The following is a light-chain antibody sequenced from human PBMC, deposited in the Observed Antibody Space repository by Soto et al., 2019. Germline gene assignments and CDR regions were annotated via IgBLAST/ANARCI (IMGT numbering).Light chain of an antibody. V-gene: IGKV3-20*01. CDR1: QSVASSY. J-gene: IGKJ1*01. CDR3: HHFGSLPET. Sequence: VLTQSPGTLSLSPGERVTLSCRASQSVASSYLAWYQQKPGRAPRLLFYSASSRATGIPDRFSGSGSGTAFTLTISRLEPEDFAVYCCHHFGSLPETFGQGTNVE. CDR2: SAS.